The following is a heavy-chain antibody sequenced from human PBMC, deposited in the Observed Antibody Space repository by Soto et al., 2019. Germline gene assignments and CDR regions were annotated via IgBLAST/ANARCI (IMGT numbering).Heavy chain of an antibody. J-gene: IGHJ6*02. D-gene: IGHD3-3*01. CDR2: MNPNSGNT. Sequence: ASVKVSCKASGYTFTSYDINWVRQATGQGLEWMGWMNPNSGNTGYAQKFQGRVTMTRNTSISTAYMELSSLRSEDTAVYYCARDSRVLRFLEWLQDYYYYYGMDVWGQGTTVTVSS. CDR3: ARDSRVLRFLEWLQDYYYYYGMDV. V-gene: IGHV1-8*01. CDR1: GYTFTSYD.